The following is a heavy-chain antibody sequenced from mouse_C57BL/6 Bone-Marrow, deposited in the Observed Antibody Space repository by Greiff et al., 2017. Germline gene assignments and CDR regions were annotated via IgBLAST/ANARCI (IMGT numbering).Heavy chain of an antibody. CDR2: ISYDGSN. J-gene: IGHJ4*01. CDR3: ARGGLAYARDY. V-gene: IGHV3-6*01. D-gene: IGHD2-2*01. CDR1: GYSITSGYY. Sequence: DVQLQESGPGLVKPSQSLSLTCSVTGYSITSGYYWNWFRQFPGNKLEWMDYISYDGSNNYNPTLKNRTSITRDTSKNQFFLKLNSVTTEDTDTYFCARGGLAYARDYWGRGTSVTVSS.